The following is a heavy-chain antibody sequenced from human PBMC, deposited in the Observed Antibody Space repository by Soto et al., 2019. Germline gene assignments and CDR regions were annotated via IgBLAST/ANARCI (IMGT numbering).Heavy chain of an antibody. Sequence: VGSLRLSCAGSGFTFSDYYMTWIRQAPGKGLEWVSYINTLSSAIYYADSVKGRFTISRDNAKNSLYLQMNSLRAEDTAVYYCARRLQWQLRPLDSWGRGTQVTVSS. CDR1: GFTFSDYY. J-gene: IGHJ4*02. V-gene: IGHV3-11*01. CDR2: INTLSSAI. D-gene: IGHD6-19*01. CDR3: ARRLQWQLRPLDS.